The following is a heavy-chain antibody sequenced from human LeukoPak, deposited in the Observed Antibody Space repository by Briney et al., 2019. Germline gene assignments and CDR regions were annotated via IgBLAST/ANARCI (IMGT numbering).Heavy chain of an antibody. Sequence: GASVEVSCKASGYTFTGYYMHWVRQAPGQGLEWMGWINPNSGGTNYAQKFQGRVTMTRDTSISTAYMELSRLRSDDTAVYYCAREGIAAAGTPTLGYWGQGTLVTVSS. CDR2: INPNSGGT. CDR3: AREGIAAAGTPTLGY. D-gene: IGHD6-13*01. CDR1: GYTFTGYY. J-gene: IGHJ4*02. V-gene: IGHV1-2*02.